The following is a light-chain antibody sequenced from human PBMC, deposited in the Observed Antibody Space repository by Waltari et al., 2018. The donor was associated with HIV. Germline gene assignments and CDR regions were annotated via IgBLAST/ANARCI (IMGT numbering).Light chain of an antibody. CDR1: RSNIGNND. CDR3: DAWDDSLSGRV. Sequence: QSVLTQPPSASGTPGQTVTISCSGSRSNIGNNDVYWFQHLPGTAPKLLIYRNNQRPSGVPDRFTGSKSGTSASLAISGLRSEDEADYYCDAWDDSLSGRVFGGGTKLTVL. J-gene: IGLJ3*02. CDR2: RNN. V-gene: IGLV1-47*01.